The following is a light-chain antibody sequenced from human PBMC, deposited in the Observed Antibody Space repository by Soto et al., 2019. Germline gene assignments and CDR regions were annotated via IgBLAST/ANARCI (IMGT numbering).Light chain of an antibody. CDR2: LAS. V-gene: IGKV2-28*01. CDR3: MQTLQTAWT. J-gene: IGKJ1*01. CDR1: QSLLHSNGYNY. Sequence: DIVMTQSPLSLPVTPGEPASISCRSSQSLLHSNGYNYLNWYLQKPGQSPQLLIYLASHRASGVPDRFSGSGSGTDFTLKISRVEAEDVGVYYCMQTLQTAWTCGQGTRVEI.